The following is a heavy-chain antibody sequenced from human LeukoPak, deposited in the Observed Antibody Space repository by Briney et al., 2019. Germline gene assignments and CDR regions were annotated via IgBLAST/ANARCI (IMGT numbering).Heavy chain of an antibody. D-gene: IGHD3-10*01. J-gene: IGHJ5*02. CDR1: GGSISNYY. CDR2: IFYSGGT. Sequence: PSETLSLTCSVSGGSISNYYWSWIRQPPGKGLEWIGYIFYSGGTNYNPSLKSRVTISVDTSKNQFSLKLSSVTAADTAVYYCARGDYYGSGTNWFDPWGQGTLVTVSS. CDR3: ARGDYYGSGTNWFDP. V-gene: IGHV4-59*01.